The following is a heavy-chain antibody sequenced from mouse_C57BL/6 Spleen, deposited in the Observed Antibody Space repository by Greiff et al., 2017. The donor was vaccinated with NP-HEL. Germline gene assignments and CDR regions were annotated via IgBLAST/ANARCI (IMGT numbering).Heavy chain of an antibody. CDR2: FYPGSGSI. Sequence: LVNPGASVKLSCQASGYTFTEYTIHWVKQRSGQGLEWIGWFYPGSGSIKYNEKFKDKATLTADKSSSTVYMELSRLTSEDSAVYFCARHEEYYYAMDYWGQGTSVTVSS. CDR1: GYTFTEYT. CDR3: ARHEEYYYAMDY. V-gene: IGHV1-62-2*01. J-gene: IGHJ4*01.